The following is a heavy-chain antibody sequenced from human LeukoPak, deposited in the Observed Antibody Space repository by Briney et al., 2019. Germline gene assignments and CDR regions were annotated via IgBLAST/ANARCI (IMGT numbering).Heavy chain of an antibody. J-gene: IGHJ5*02. CDR3: ARDSFDSSGWGGDWFDP. CDR2: ISGSGGST. Sequence: HPGGSLRLSCAASGFTFSSYAMSWVRQAPGKGLEWVTAISGSGGSTYYADSVKGRFTISRDNSKNTLYLQMNSLRAEDTAVYYCARDSFDSSGWGGDWFDPWGQGTLVTVSS. D-gene: IGHD6-19*01. CDR1: GFTFSSYA. V-gene: IGHV3-23*01.